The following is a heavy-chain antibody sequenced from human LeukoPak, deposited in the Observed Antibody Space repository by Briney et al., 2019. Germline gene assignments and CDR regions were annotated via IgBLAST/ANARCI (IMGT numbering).Heavy chain of an antibody. J-gene: IGHJ1*01. Sequence: GGSLRLSCAASGFTFSSYSMNWVRQAPGKGLEWVSSISSSSSYIYYADSVKGRFTISRDNAKNSLYLQMNSLRAEDTAVYYCARAKGKSYYYGSGSYYYFQHWGQGTLVTVSS. CDR3: ARAKGKSYYYGSGSYYYFQH. CDR2: ISSSSSYI. CDR1: GFTFSSYS. V-gene: IGHV3-21*01. D-gene: IGHD3-10*01.